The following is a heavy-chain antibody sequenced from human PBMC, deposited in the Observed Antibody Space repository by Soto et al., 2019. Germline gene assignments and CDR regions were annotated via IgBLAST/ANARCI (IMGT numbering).Heavy chain of an antibody. Sequence: VQLVQSGAEVQKPGSSVKVSCKASGGTFRSDAVSWVRQAPGQGLEWMGGFIPLLGSANYAGKFQGRFTITAGESATISYVELSNLRSEDTAVYYGAIGSLYSGEFDYWGQGTLVTVSS. D-gene: IGHD1-26*01. CDR2: FIPLLGSA. CDR3: AIGSLYSGEFDY. V-gene: IGHV1-69*01. CDR1: GGTFRSDA. J-gene: IGHJ4*02.